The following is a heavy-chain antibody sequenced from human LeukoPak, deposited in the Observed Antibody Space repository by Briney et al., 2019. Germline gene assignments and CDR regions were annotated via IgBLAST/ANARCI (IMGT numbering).Heavy chain of an antibody. Sequence: AETLSLTCTVSGAFVSSGSYHWSWLRQPPGRGLEWIVYMYYDGSIKYNPSIKRRVTISRDTSKNQFSMKVSSVPAADTALYYCARERGEYCDNTSCSNYYLDYWGQGPLVTVSS. D-gene: IGHD2-2*01. CDR2: MYYDGSI. CDR1: GAFVSSGSYH. CDR3: ARERGEYCDNTSCSNYYLDY. V-gene: IGHV4-61*01. J-gene: IGHJ4*02.